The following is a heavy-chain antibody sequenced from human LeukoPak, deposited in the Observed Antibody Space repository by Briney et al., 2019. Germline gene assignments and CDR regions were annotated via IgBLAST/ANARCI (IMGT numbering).Heavy chain of an antibody. CDR1: GGSISSYY. V-gene: IGHV4-4*07. J-gene: IGHJ5*02. CDR2: IYTSGST. CDR3: ARDCEWELLGGWFDP. Sequence: SETLSLTCTVSGGSISSYYWSWIRQPAGKGLEWIGRIYTSGSTNYNPSLKSRVTMSVDTSKNQFSLKLSSVTAADTAVYYCARDCEWELLGGWFDPWGQGTLVTVSS. D-gene: IGHD1-26*01.